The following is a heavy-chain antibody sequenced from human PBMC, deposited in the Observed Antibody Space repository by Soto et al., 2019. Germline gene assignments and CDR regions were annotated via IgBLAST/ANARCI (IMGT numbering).Heavy chain of an antibody. Sequence: ASVKVSCKASGYTFTGYYMHWVRQAPGQGLEWMGWINPNSGGTNYAQKFQGRVTMTRDTSISTAYMELSSLRSDDTAVYYCARSGDIVVLPAAIPHYYGMDVWGQGTTVTVSS. CDR3: ARSGDIVVLPAAIPHYYGMDV. CDR2: INPNSGGT. CDR1: GYTFTGYY. D-gene: IGHD2-2*01. V-gene: IGHV1-2*02. J-gene: IGHJ6*02.